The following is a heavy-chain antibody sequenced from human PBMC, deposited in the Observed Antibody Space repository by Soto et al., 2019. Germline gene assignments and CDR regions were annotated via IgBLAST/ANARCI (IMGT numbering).Heavy chain of an antibody. CDR2: ITGSGGSA. CDR3: VKGDGRIIARHFDY. Sequence: EVQLLESGGAWVQPGGSLRLSCAASGFTFSDFVMSWVRQVPGKGLEWVSAITGSGGSAYYADSVKGRFTISRDNSRNTLYLRMDSLRAEDTAVYYCVKGDGRIIARHFDYWGQGTLVTVSS. V-gene: IGHV3-23*01. J-gene: IGHJ4*02. D-gene: IGHD1-20*01. CDR1: GFTFSDFV.